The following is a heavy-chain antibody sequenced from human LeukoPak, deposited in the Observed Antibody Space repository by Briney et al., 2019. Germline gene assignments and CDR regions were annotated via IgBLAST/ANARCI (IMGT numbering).Heavy chain of an antibody. Sequence: GTSVNVSCKASGFTFTSSAVQWVRQARGQRLEWIGWIVVGSGNTNYAQKFQERVTSTRDMPTSTAYMELSSLRSEDTAVYYCAAGGSSSWYLMEHWGQGTLDTVSS. CDR2: IVVGSGNT. D-gene: IGHD6-13*01. V-gene: IGHV1-58*01. CDR3: AAGGSSSWYLMEH. J-gene: IGHJ1*01. CDR1: GFTFTSSA.